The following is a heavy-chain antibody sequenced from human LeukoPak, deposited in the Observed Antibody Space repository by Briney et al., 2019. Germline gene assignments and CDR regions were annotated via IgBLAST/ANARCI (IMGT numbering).Heavy chain of an antibody. J-gene: IGHJ4*02. D-gene: IGHD3-3*01. CDR3: PRVSTIFGVVQGYYFDY. Sequence: GGSLRLSCAASGFTFSDYYMSWIRQAPGKGLEWVSYISSSGSTIYYADSVKGRFTISRDNAKNSLYLQTNSLRAEDTAVYYCPRVSTIFGVVQGYYFDYWGQGTLVTVSS. CDR2: ISSSGSTI. V-gene: IGHV3-11*04. CDR1: GFTFSDYY.